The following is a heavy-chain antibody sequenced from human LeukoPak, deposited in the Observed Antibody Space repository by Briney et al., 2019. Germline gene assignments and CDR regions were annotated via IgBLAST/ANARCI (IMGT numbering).Heavy chain of an antibody. Sequence: GRSLRLSCAASGFTFSSYAMHWVRQAPGKGLEWVAVISYDGSNKYYADSVKGRFTISRDNSKNTLYLQMNSLRAEDTAVYYCARDRQLGDAFDIWGQGTMVTVSS. V-gene: IGHV3-30-3*01. J-gene: IGHJ3*02. CDR1: GFTFSSYA. CDR3: ARDRQLGDAFDI. CDR2: ISYDGSNK. D-gene: IGHD1-1*01.